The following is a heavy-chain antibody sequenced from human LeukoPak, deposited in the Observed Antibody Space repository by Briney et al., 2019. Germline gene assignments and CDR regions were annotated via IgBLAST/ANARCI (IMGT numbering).Heavy chain of an antibody. J-gene: IGHJ5*02. CDR3: AKTYYYDTLGHWFDP. CDR2: IYYSGST. Sequence: SETLSLTCSLSGGSISSSSYYWGWIRQPPGTGLEWIGSIYYSGSTYYNPSLKSRVTLSVDTSKNQFSLKLSSVTAADTAVYYCAKTYYYDTLGHWFDPWGQGTLVTVSS. CDR1: GGSISSSSYY. D-gene: IGHD3-22*01. V-gene: IGHV4-39*01.